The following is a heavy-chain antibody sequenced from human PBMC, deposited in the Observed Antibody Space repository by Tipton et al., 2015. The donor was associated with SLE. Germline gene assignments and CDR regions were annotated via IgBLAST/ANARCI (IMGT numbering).Heavy chain of an antibody. D-gene: IGHD1-26*01. CDR2: ISGSGGST. Sequence: SLRLSCATSGFTFSSYAMSWVRQAPGKGLEWVSAISGSGGSTYYADSVKGRFTISRDNSKNTLYLQMNSLRAEDTVVYYCARASGSYYALGFWGQGTLVTVSS. CDR1: GFTFSSYA. CDR3: ARASGSYYALGF. V-gene: IGHV3-23*01. J-gene: IGHJ4*02.